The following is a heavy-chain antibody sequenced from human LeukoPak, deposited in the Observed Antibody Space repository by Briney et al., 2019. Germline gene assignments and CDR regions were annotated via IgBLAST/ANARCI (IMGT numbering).Heavy chain of an antibody. CDR3: AKALEDGYNYGPFDY. CDR1: GFTFDDYA. Sequence: PGGSLRLSCAASGFTFDDYAMHWVRQAPGEGLEWVSTISGGAGSTYYADSVKGHFTISRDNSKNMLYLQMNSLRADDTAIYYCAKALEDGYNYGPFDYWGQGTLVTVSS. CDR2: ISGGAGST. J-gene: IGHJ4*02. D-gene: IGHD5-24*01. V-gene: IGHV3-23*01.